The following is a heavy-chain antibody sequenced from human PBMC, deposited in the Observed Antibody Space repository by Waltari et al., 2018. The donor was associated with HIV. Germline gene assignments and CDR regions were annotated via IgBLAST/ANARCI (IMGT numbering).Heavy chain of an antibody. CDR3: ARGGFYGSGSKVN. D-gene: IGHD3-10*01. V-gene: IGHV3-7*04. CDR1: GLTFSSYW. J-gene: IGHJ4*02. CDR2: IKQDGSEK. Sequence: EVQLVESGGGLVQPGGSLRLSCAASGLTFSSYWMSWVRRAPGKGLEGVAKIKQDGSEKYYVDSVNGRFTISRDNAENSLYLQMNSLRAEDTAVYYCARGGFYGSGSKVNWGQGTLVTVSS.